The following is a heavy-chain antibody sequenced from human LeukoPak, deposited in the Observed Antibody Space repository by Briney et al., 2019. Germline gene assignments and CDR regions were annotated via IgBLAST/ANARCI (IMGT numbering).Heavy chain of an antibody. Sequence: GGSLRLSCAASGFTFSDYYMSWIRQAPGKGLEWVSYISSSGNTKYYADSVKGRFTISRDNAKNSLYLQMNSLRADDTAVYYCARDGGSAWFFRYWGQGTLVTVSS. D-gene: IGHD6-19*01. V-gene: IGHV3-11*04. CDR2: ISSSGNTK. J-gene: IGHJ4*02. CDR1: GFTFSDYY. CDR3: ARDGGSAWFFRY.